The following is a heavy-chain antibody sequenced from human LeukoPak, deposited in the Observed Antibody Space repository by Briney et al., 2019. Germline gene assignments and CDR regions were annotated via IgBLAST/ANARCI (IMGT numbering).Heavy chain of an antibody. CDR2: ISSSSSTI. CDR3: RYQLSEGFDY. D-gene: IGHD2-2*01. J-gene: IGHJ4*02. V-gene: IGHV3-48*01. Sequence: GGSLRLSCAASGFTVSSNYMNWVRQAPGKGLEWVSYISSSSSTIYYADSVKGRFTISRDNAKNSLYLQMNSLRAEDTAVYYCRYQLSEGFDYWGQGTLVTVSS. CDR1: GFTVSSNY.